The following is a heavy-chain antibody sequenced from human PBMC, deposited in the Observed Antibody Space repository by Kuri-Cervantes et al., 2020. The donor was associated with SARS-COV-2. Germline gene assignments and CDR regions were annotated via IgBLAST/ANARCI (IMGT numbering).Heavy chain of an antibody. CDR1: GFTFSNYA. D-gene: IGHD3-3*01. CDR3: AKYGTDDYLSTYFGRGSWFDP. V-gene: IGHV3-23*01. Sequence: GGSLRLSCAASGFTFSNYAMSWVRQAPGKGLKWVSVITGSGDSTYYADSVKGRFTISRDNSKNTLYLQIKSLRAEDTAVYFCAKYGTDDYLSTYFGRGSWFDPWGQGTLVTVSS. J-gene: IGHJ5*02. CDR2: ITGSGDST.